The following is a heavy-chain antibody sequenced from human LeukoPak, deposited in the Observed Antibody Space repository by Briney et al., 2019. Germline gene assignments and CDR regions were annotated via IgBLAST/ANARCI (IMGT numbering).Heavy chain of an antibody. J-gene: IGHJ6*02. CDR3: AKAPVWNYYYGLDV. V-gene: IGHV3-23*01. D-gene: IGHD1-1*01. Sequence: GWSLRLSRAASGLTPSHSVNNALSWVRHAPGKGLEGVSGITTSGSTYYAVSVKGRFTVSRENSNYTLYLRMVSVRAEDAAVYDCAKAPVWNYYYGLDVWGQGTTVTVSS. CDR1: GLTPSHSVNNA. CDR2: ITTSGST.